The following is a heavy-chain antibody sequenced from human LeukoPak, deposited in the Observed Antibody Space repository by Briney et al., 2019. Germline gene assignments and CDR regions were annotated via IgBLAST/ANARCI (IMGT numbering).Heavy chain of an antibody. CDR1: GFTFDDYA. V-gene: IGHV3-9*01. J-gene: IGHJ2*01. CDR3: ARNWYFDL. Sequence: GGSLRLSCAASGFTFDDYAMHWVRQAPGKGLEWVSGISWNSGSIGYADSVKGRFTISRDNAKNSLFLQMYSLRAEDTAVYYCARNWYFDLWGRGTLVTVSS. CDR2: ISWNSGSI.